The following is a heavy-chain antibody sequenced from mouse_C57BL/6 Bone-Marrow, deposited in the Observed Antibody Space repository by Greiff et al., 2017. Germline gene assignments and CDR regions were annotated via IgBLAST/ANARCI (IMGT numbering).Heavy chain of an antibody. CDR3: ARHGLLRSYWYFDV. V-gene: IGHV2-6-1*01. Sequence: QVQLKESGPGLVAPSQSLSITCTVSGFSLTSYGVHWVRQPPGKGLEWLVVIWSDGSTTYNSALKSRLSISKDNSKSQVFLKMNSLQTDDTAMYYCARHGLLRSYWYFDVWGTGTTVTVSS. D-gene: IGHD1-1*01. CDR1: GFSLTSYG. CDR2: IWSDGST. J-gene: IGHJ1*03.